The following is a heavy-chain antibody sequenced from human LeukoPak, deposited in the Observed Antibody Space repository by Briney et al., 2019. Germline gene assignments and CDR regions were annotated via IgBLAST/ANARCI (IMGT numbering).Heavy chain of an antibody. CDR1: GFTFSSYS. D-gene: IGHD6-13*01. J-gene: IGHJ4*02. CDR3: TTSPSFDSSSYALNY. V-gene: IGHV3-21*04. Sequence: GRSLRLSCAASGFTFSSYSMNWVRQAPGKGLEWVSSISSSSSYIYYADSVKGRFTISRDNAKNSLYLQMNSLRAEDTAVFYCTTSPSFDSSSYALNYWGQGTPVTVSS. CDR2: ISSSSSYI.